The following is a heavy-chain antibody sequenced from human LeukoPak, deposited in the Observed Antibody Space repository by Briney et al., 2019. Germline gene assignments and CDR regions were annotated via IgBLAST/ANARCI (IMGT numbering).Heavy chain of an antibody. D-gene: IGHD5-18*01. CDR1: GGSISSYY. CDR2: IYTSGST. Sequence: PSETLSLTCTVSGGSISSYYWSRIRQPAGKGLEWIGRIYTSGSTNYNPSLKSRVTMSVDTSKNQFSLKLSSVTAADTAVYYCALTLVRHSYEDYWGQGTLVTVSS. CDR3: ALTLVRHSYEDY. V-gene: IGHV4-4*07. J-gene: IGHJ4*02.